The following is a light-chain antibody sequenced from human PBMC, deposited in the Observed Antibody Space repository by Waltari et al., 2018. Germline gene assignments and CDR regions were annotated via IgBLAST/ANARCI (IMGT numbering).Light chain of an antibody. CDR1: QSVSSN. Sequence: ETVMTQSPATLSVSPGERATLSCRASQSVSSNLAWYQQKPGQAPRLLIHGASTRATGIPASFRGSGSGTEFTLTISSLQSEECAVYYCQQYNNWPLTFGQGTKVEIK. J-gene: IGKJ1*01. CDR3: QQYNNWPLT. V-gene: IGKV3-15*01. CDR2: GAS.